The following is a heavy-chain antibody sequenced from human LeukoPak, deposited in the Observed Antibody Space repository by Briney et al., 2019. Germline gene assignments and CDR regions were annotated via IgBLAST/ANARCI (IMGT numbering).Heavy chain of an antibody. CDR3: ARVTMVRGVIGAFDI. CDR2: IYPGDSDT. D-gene: IGHD3-10*01. V-gene: IGHV5-51*01. Sequence: GESLKISCKGSGYSFTNFWIGWVRQMPGKGLEWMGIIYPGDSDTRYSPSFQGQVTISADKSISTAYLQWSSLKASDTAMYYCARVTMVRGVIGAFDIWGQGTMVTVSS. J-gene: IGHJ3*02. CDR1: GYSFTNFW.